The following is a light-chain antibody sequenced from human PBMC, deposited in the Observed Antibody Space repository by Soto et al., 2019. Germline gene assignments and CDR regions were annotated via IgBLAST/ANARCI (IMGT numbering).Light chain of an antibody. Sequence: DIQMTQSPSSLSASVGDRVTITCQASQDISNYLNWYQQKPGKAPKLLIYDASNLETGVQSRFSGSGAGTDFTVTISSLQPEDIATYYCQQYDNLVTFGQGTKLEIK. CDR3: QQYDNLVT. J-gene: IGKJ2*01. CDR1: QDISNY. V-gene: IGKV1-33*01. CDR2: DAS.